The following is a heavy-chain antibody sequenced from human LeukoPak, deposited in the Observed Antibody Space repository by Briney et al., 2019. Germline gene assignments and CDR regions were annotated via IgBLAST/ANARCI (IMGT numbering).Heavy chain of an antibody. V-gene: IGHV6-1*01. D-gene: IGHD3-10*01. CDR3: TGGGLVRGSLHWFDP. CDR1: GDSVSGGSAG. CDR2: IYYRSKWYS. J-gene: IGHJ5*02. Sequence: SQTLSLTCAISGDSVSGGSAGWNWIRQSPSRGLEWLGRIYYRSKWYSDYAISVKSRITINPDTSRNQFSLQLNSVTHDDTAVYYCTGGGLVRGSLHWFDPWGQGTLVTVPS.